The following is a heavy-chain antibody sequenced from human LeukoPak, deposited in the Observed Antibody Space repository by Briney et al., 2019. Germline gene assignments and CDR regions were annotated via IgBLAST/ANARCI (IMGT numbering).Heavy chain of an antibody. Sequence: ASVKVSCKASGFTFTGYYMHWVRQAPGQGLEWMGWINPNSGGTNYAQKLQGRVTMTTDTSTSTAYMELRSLRSDDTAVYYCAREHSSSWSQDGFDYWGQGTLVTVSS. CDR3: AREHSSSWSQDGFDY. CDR1: GFTFTGYY. V-gene: IGHV1-2*02. J-gene: IGHJ4*02. CDR2: INPNSGGT. D-gene: IGHD6-13*01.